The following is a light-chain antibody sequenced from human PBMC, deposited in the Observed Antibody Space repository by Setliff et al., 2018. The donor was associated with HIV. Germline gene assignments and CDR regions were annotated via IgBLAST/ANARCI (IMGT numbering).Light chain of an antibody. CDR1: SSDVGGYSY. CDR2: EVR. CDR3: SSYASSNTLP. J-gene: IGLJ1*01. V-gene: IGLV2-14*01. Sequence: QSVMAQPASVSGSTGQAITISCTGTSSDVGGYSYVAWYQQHPGKSPKLIIYEVRNRPSGVSNRFSGSKSGNTASLTISWLQAEDEADYYCSSYASSNTLPFGTGTKVTVL.